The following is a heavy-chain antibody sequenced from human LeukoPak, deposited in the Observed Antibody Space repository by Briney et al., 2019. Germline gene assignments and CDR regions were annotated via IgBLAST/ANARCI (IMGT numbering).Heavy chain of an antibody. V-gene: IGHV4-4*07. CDR2: IHISGST. D-gene: IGHD1/OR15-1a*01. CDR3: SVTEHSWYLDF. J-gene: IGHJ2*01. Sequence: PSETLSLTCTVSGGSISSYYWSWVRQPAGKGLEWIGRIHISGSTDYHPSLKRRVTMSVDTSKNQLSLKLSSVTAADTAVYYCSVTEHSWYLDFWGRGTLVTVSS. CDR1: GGSISSYY.